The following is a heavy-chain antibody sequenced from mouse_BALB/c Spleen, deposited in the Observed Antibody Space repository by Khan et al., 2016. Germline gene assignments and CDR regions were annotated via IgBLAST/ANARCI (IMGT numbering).Heavy chain of an antibody. CDR2: IDPDNGDT. V-gene: IGHV14-4*02. Sequence: VQLQQSGAELVRSGASVKLSCTASGFNIKDFYIHWVKQRPEQGLEWIGWIDPDNGDTEYDPNFQGKATMTADTSSNAAYLHHGSLTSEDTAVYYCCLYGYISAWFAYWGQGTLVTVAA. CDR1: GFNIKDFY. D-gene: IGHD2-2*01. CDR3: CLYGYISAWFAY. J-gene: IGHJ3*01.